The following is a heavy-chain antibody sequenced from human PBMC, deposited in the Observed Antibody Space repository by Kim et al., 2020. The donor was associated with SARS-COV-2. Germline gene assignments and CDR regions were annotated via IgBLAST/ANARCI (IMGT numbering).Heavy chain of an antibody. CDR3: ARGSYYDILTGATYFDY. D-gene: IGHD3-9*01. J-gene: IGHJ4*01. Sequence: GGSPRLSCAASGFTFSSYAMHWVRQAPGKGLEWVAVISYDGSNKYYADSVKGRFTISRDNSKNTLYLQMNSLRAEDTAVYYCARGSYYDILTGATYFDY. CDR2: ISYDGSNK. V-gene: IGHV3-30-3*01. CDR1: GFTFSSYA.